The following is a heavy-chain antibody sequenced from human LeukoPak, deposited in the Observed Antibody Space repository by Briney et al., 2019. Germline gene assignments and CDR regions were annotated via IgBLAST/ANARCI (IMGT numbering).Heavy chain of an antibody. CDR2: ISGYNGNT. CDR1: GYTFTNYY. J-gene: IGHJ4*02. CDR3: ARGRTHRRLWLGESTGGPFDY. D-gene: IGHD3-10*01. Sequence: ASVKVSCKASGYTFTNYYITWVRQAPGQGLEWMGWISGYNGNTNYAQKFQGRVTMTIDTSTSTLYMELRSLRSDDTAVYYCARGRTHRRLWLGESTGGPFDYWGQGTLVTVSS. V-gene: IGHV1-18*01.